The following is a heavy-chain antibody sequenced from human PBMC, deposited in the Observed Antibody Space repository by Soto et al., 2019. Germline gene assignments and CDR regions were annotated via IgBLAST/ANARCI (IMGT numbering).Heavy chain of an antibody. J-gene: IGHJ4*02. V-gene: IGHV3-30*18. Sequence: QVQLVESGGGVVQPGRSLRLSCVASGFTFSQYGFHWVRKAPGKGLEWVALISYSKAVIKYGDSVKGRFTVSRDNSKNTVYQQMNSLRAEVTALSYGAKSGLQFYSNSAGFDVSDWRQGTLVIVSS. D-gene: IGHD4-4*01. CDR1: GFTFSQYG. CDR2: ISYSKAVI. CDR3: AKSGLQFYSNSAGFDVSD.